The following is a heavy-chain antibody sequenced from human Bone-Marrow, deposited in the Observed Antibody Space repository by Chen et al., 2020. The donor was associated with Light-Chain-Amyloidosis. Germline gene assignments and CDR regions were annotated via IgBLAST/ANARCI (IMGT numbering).Heavy chain of an antibody. Sequence: QVQLAQSGAEVMRPGASVQVSCKTSGYTFTSYAIHWVRQAPGQRLEWMGWINSGNGKTQYSQKFQGRVTITRDTSTSSVYMEMSSLRSEDTAVYYCARATYDRSGNCAPHFDYWGQGNLVTVSS. V-gene: IGHV1-3*01. CDR1: GYTFTSYA. CDR3: ARATYDRSGNCAPHFDY. J-gene: IGHJ4*02. D-gene: IGHD3-22*01. CDR2: INSGNGKT.